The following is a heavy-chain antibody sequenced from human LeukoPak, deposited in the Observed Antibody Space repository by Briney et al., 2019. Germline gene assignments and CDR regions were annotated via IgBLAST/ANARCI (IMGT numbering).Heavy chain of an antibody. CDR2: IKRKFDDGTT. J-gene: IGHJ4*02. CDR1: GFTFSHSW. CDR3: TTDDGSGSFYNRGLDY. D-gene: IGHD3-10*01. Sequence: KTGGSLRLSCAASGFTFSHSWMTWVRQAPGKGLEWVGRIKRKFDDGTTDYAAPVKDRFNISREDAKNTLYLQMNSLKTEDTAVYFCTTDDGSGSFYNRGLDYWGQGTLVTVSS. V-gene: IGHV3-15*01.